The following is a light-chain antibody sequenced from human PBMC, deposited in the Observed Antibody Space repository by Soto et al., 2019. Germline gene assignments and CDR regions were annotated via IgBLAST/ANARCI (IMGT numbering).Light chain of an antibody. CDR1: QSINSR. V-gene: IGKV1-5*03. CDR2: KAS. J-gene: IGKJ5*01. Sequence: DIQMTQSPSTLSASVGDRVTITCRASQSINSRLAWYQQKPGKAPKLLIYKASSLESGIPSRFSGSGSGTEFTLTISSLQPDDFAAYYCQQYNSFSITFGQGTRLEIK. CDR3: QQYNSFSIT.